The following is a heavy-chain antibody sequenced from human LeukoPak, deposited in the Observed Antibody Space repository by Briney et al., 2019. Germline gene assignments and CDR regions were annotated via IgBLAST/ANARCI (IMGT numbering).Heavy chain of an antibody. CDR2: IYYSGST. J-gene: IGHJ5*02. Sequence: AETLSLTCTVSGGSISSSSYYWGWIPQPPGKGLEWIGSIYYSGSTYYNPSLKSRVTISVDTSKNQFSLKLSSVTAADTAVYYCAGGYCGVDCYSPTVTPQGGWFDPWGQGTLVTVSS. D-gene: IGHD2-21*02. CDR3: AGGYCGVDCYSPTVTPQGGWFDP. CDR1: GGSISSSSYY. V-gene: IGHV4-39*07.